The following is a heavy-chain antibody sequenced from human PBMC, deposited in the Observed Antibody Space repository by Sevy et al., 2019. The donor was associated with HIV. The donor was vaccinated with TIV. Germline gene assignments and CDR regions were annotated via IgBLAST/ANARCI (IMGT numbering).Heavy chain of an antibody. CDR3: ATTKDYYEGSGYPFDG. D-gene: IGHD3-22*01. CDR1: GSALTELA. V-gene: IGHV1-24*01. Sequence: ASVKVSCKVSGSALTELAMHWVRQAPGKGLEWMATFDPEDGETFYAQKFQGRVTMTEDTSTDTAYRELVSLRSEDTAVYYCATTKDYYEGSGYPFDGWGQGTLVTVSS. J-gene: IGHJ4*02. CDR2: FDPEDGET.